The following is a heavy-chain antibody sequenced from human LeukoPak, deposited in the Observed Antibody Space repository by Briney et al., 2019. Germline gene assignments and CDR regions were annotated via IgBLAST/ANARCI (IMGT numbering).Heavy chain of an antibody. Sequence: GGSLRLSCAASGFTFSNYWMHWVRQAPGKGLVWVSRINSDGRSTNYADSVKGRFTISRDNSKNTLYLQMNSLRAEDTAVYYCAKGKEGVTMVRGVFYYMDVWGKGTTVTISS. V-gene: IGHV3-74*01. J-gene: IGHJ6*03. CDR2: INSDGRST. D-gene: IGHD3-10*01. CDR3: AKGKEGVTMVRGVFYYMDV. CDR1: GFTFSNYW.